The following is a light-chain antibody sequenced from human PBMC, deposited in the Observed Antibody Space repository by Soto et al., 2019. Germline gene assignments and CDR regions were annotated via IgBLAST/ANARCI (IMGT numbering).Light chain of an antibody. J-gene: IGKJ2*01. CDR3: QQYKSSYT. CDR2: DAS. Sequence: DIQMTQSPSTLSASVGDRVTITCRASQTISCWLAWYQQKPGKAPKLLIYDASSLQSGVPSRFSGSESGTEFTLTISSLQPDDVATYYCQQYKSSYTFGRGTKLEI. V-gene: IGKV1-5*01. CDR1: QTISCW.